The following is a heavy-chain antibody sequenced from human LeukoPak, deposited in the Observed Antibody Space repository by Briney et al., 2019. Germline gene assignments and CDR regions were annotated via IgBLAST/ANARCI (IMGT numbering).Heavy chain of an antibody. V-gene: IGHV4-39*01. D-gene: IGHD6-6*01. CDR3: ARQLAEYSYYFDY. Sequence: SETLSLTCTVSGGSISSSSYYWGWIRQPPGKGLEWIGSIYYSGSTYYNPSLKSRVTISVDTSKNQFSLKLGSVTAADTAVYYCARQLAEYSYYFDYWGQGTLFTVSS. J-gene: IGHJ4*02. CDR1: GGSISSSSYY. CDR2: IYYSGST.